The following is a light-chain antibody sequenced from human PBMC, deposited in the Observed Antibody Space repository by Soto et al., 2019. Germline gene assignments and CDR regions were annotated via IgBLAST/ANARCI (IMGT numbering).Light chain of an antibody. CDR1: HSVASTF. V-gene: IGKV3-20*01. CDR2: GAS. CDR3: QQYGSFSVT. J-gene: IGKJ2*01. Sequence: EIVLTQSPATLSLSPGEGATLSCRASHSVASTFLAWYQQKPGVAPRLIIYGASSRASGAPARFSGGGSGTDFALTISRLEPEDFAVYYCQQYGSFSVTFGQGTKLEIK.